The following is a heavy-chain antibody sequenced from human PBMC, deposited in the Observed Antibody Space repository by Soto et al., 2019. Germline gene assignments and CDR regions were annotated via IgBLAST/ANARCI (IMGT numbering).Heavy chain of an antibody. J-gene: IGHJ6*02. V-gene: IGHV6-1*01. CDR2: TYYRSKWYN. Sequence: SQTLSLTCAISGDSVSSNSAAWNWIRQSPSRGLEWLGRTYYRSKWYNDYAVSVKSRITINPDTSKNQFSLQLNSVTPEDTAVYYCAARYGSGSYLSVIYYYGMDVWGQGTTVTVSS. D-gene: IGHD3-10*01. CDR3: AARYGSGSYLSVIYYYGMDV. CDR1: GDSVSSNSAA.